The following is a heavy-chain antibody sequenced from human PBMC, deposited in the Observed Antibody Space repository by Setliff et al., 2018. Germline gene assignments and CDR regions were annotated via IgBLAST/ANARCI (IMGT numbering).Heavy chain of an antibody. Sequence: ASVKVSCKASGFTFTDHYMHWVRQAPGQGPEWMGWINLHSGGTNYAQKFQDRVTMTSDTSITTAYMELSSLTSDDRAIYYYARGRIGSTWTGDYWGQGTLVTVSS. CDR1: GFTFTDHY. V-gene: IGHV1-2*02. CDR3: ARGRIGSTWTGDY. CDR2: INLHSGGT. J-gene: IGHJ4*02. D-gene: IGHD2-15*01.